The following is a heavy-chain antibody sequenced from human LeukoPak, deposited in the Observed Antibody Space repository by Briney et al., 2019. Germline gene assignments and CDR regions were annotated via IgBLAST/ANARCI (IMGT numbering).Heavy chain of an antibody. CDR1: GFTFSSYA. CDR3: AKIGVAGIYFDY. V-gene: IGHV3-23*01. D-gene: IGHD6-19*01. CDR2: ISGSGGST. Sequence: GGSLRLSGAASGFTFSSYAMSWVRQAPGKGLEWVSAISGSGGSTYYADSVKGRFTISRDNSKNTLYLQMNSLRAEDTAVYYCAKIGVAGIYFDYWGQGTLVTVSS. J-gene: IGHJ4*02.